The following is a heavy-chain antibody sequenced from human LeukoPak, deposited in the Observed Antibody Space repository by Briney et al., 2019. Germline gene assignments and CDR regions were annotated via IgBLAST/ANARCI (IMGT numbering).Heavy chain of an antibody. CDR2: MNPNSGNT. J-gene: IGHJ4*02. Sequence: ASVKVSCKASGYTFTSYDINWVRQATGQGLEWMGWMNPNSGNTGYAQKFQGRVTMTRNTSISTAYMELRSLRSDDTAVYYCANYDILTGYLNWGQGTLVTVSS. D-gene: IGHD3-9*01. CDR3: ANYDILTGYLN. CDR1: GYTFTSYD. V-gene: IGHV1-8*01.